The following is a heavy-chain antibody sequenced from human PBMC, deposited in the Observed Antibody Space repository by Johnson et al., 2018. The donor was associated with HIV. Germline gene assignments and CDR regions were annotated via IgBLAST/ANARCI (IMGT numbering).Heavy chain of an antibody. D-gene: IGHD6-13*01. CDR1: GFTFSSYP. CDR3: ARDKGSWFDDAFDI. Sequence: QVQLVESGGGVVQPGRSLRLSCAASGFTFSSYPMHWVRQAPGKGLAWVSYISSSGSNKYYADSVKGRFTISRDNSKNTLYLQMNSLKVEDTAVYYCARDKGSWFDDAFDIWCQGTMVTVSS. J-gene: IGHJ3*02. CDR2: ISSSGSNK. V-gene: IGHV3-30*04.